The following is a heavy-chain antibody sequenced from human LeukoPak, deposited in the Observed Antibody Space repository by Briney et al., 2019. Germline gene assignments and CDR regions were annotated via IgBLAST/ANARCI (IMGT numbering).Heavy chain of an antibody. D-gene: IGHD6-6*01. Sequence: ASVKVSCKASGYTFTSYGISWVRQGPGQGLEWMGWISVYNGHTNYAQNLQGRVTMTTVTSTSTAYMELRSLRSDDTAVYYCARGMGSSSSDYWGQGSLVTVSS. J-gene: IGHJ4*02. CDR3: ARGMGSSSSDY. CDR2: ISVYNGHT. V-gene: IGHV1-18*01. CDR1: GYTFTSYG.